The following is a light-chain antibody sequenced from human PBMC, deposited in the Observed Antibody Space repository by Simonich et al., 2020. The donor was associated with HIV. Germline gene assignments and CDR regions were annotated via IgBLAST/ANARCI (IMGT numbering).Light chain of an antibody. CDR2: AAS. CDR3: QQYYSYPPT. J-gene: IGKJ4*01. Sequence: AIRMTQAPSSLSASTGDRVTITCRAVQGISSYLSWYQQKPGKAPKLLIYAASTLQSVVPSRFSGSGSGTDFTLTISCLQSEDFATYYCQQYYSYPPTFGGGTKVEIK. CDR1: QGISSY. V-gene: IGKV1-8*01.